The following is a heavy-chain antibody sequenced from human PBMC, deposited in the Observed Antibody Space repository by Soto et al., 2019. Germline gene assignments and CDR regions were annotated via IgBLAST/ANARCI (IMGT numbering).Heavy chain of an antibody. D-gene: IGHD1-26*01. CDR2: MNPNSANT. CDR1: GYTFTSYD. J-gene: IGHJ3*02. CDR3: ARERSSGAFDI. V-gene: IGHV1-8*01. Sequence: QVQLVQSGAEVKKPGASVKVSCKTSGYTFTSYDIHWVRQATGQGLEWMGWMNPNSANTAYAQKFQGRVTMTRNTSIITAYMELSSLRSEDTAVYYCARERSSGAFDIWGQGTMVTVSS.